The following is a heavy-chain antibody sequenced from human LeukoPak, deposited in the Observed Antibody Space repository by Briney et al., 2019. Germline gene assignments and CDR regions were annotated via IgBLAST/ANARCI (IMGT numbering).Heavy chain of an antibody. D-gene: IGHD3-22*01. V-gene: IGHV4-39*01. CDR2: IYYSGST. J-gene: IGHJ2*01. Sequence: SETLSLTCTVSGGSISGSSYYWGWIRQPPGKGLEWIGSIYYSGSTYYNPSLKSRVTISVDTSKNQFSLKLSSVTAADTAVYYCARRLEDYYDSASYWYFDLWGRGTLVTVSS. CDR3: ARRLEDYYDSASYWYFDL. CDR1: GGSISGSSYY.